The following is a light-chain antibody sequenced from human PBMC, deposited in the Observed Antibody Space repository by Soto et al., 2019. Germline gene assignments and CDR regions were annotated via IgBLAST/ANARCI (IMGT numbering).Light chain of an antibody. J-gene: IGKJ2*01. CDR3: MQARRTPNT. CDR1: QSLLHSNGYNY. V-gene: IGKV2-28*01. Sequence: DIVMTQSPLSLPVTPGEPASISCRSSQSLLHSNGYNYLDWYLQKPGQSPQLLIYLGSNRASGVXEXYSGRGSGTDSTLKISRVGAEDVVVYYCMQARRTPNTFGQGTKLEIK. CDR2: LGS.